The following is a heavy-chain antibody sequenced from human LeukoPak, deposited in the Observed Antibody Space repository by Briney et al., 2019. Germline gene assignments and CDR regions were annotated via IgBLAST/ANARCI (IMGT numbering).Heavy chain of an antibody. J-gene: IGHJ4*02. V-gene: IGHV3-73*01. CDR2: IRSKTNSYAT. CDR1: GFTFSGSA. CDR3: TRRSYFSVTRDY. Sequence: GGSLRLSCAASGFTFSGSAMHWVRQASGKGLEWVGRIRSKTNSYATAYAASVKGRFTISRDDSKNTAYLQMNSLKTEDTAVYYCTRRSYFSVTRDYWGQGTLVTVSS. D-gene: IGHD4-17*01.